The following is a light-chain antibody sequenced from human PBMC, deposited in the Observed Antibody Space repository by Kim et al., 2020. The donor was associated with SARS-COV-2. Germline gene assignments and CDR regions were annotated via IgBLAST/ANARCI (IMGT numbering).Light chain of an antibody. J-gene: IGLJ1*01. CDR2: YDS. Sequence: SYELTQPPSVSVAPGKKARITCGGNNIGIKSVHWYKQKPGQAPVLVIYYDSDRPSGIPERFSGSNSGNTATLTISRVEAGDEADYYCQVWDSSSDHSYVFGTGTKVTVL. CDR3: QVWDSSSDHSYV. CDR1: NIGIKS. V-gene: IGLV3-21*04.